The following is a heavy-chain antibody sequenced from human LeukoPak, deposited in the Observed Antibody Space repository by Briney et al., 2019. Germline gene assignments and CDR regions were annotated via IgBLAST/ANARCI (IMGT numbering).Heavy chain of an antibody. CDR2: ISYGGSDK. D-gene: IGHD1-26*01. J-gene: IGHJ4*02. V-gene: IGHV3-30*18. Sequence: PGGSLRLSCAASGFTFSNYAMHWVRQAPGKGLEWVALISYGGSDKYYTDSVKGRFTVSRDNSRNTLYLQMNSLRAEDTAVYHCAKAVSGSYPETRHFDYWGQGSLVTVSS. CDR3: AKAVSGSYPETRHFDY. CDR1: GFTFSNYA.